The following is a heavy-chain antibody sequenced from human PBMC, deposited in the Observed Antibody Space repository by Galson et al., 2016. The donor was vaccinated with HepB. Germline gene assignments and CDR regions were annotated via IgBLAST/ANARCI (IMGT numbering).Heavy chain of an antibody. CDR3: ACSPSYGSGTADS. J-gene: IGHJ4*02. V-gene: IGHV1-69*13. CDR1: GGTFSNYA. CDR2: LIPLFGPT. D-gene: IGHD3-10*01. Sequence: SVKVSCKASGGTFSNYAISWVRQAPGQGLEWMGGLIPLFGPTNYAQKFRDRVTITADETTSTGYMELSSLRSEDTAWYYCACSPSYGSGTADSWGQGTLVTVSS.